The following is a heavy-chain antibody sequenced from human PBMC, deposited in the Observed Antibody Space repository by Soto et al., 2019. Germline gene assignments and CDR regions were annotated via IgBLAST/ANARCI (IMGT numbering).Heavy chain of an antibody. CDR3: AREVYYDILTGYSGDYYYYMDV. V-gene: IGHV4-59*01. CDR1: GGSISSYY. CDR2: IYYSGST. D-gene: IGHD3-9*01. Sequence: ASETLSLTCTVSGGSISSYYWSWIRQPQGKGLEWIGYIYYSGSTNYNPSLKSRVTISVDTSKNQFSLKLSSVTAADTAVYYCAREVYYDILTGYSGDYYYYMDVWGKGTTVTVSS. J-gene: IGHJ6*03.